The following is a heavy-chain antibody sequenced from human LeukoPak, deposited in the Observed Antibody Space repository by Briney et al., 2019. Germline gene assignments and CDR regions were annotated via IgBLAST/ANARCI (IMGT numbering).Heavy chain of an antibody. CDR2: ISAYNGNT. J-gene: IGHJ4*02. CDR3: ASGTYHSDPRDGLYLKYFDY. D-gene: IGHD5-24*01. CDR1: GYTFTNYG. V-gene: IGHV1-18*01. Sequence: RASVNVSCKASGYTFTNYGISWVRQAPGQGLEWMGWISAYNGNTNYAQILQGRVTMTTDTSTSTAYMELRSLRSDDTAVYYCASGTYHSDPRDGLYLKYFDYWGQGTLVTVSS.